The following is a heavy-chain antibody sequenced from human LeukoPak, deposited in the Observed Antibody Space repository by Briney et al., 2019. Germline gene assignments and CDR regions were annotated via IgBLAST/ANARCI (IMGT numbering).Heavy chain of an antibody. CDR1: GFTLSTYW. Sequence: GGSLRLSCEASGFTLSTYWMNWVRQVPGKGLDRVANINPDGSGKRYVDSVKGRFTIARDSADNSLSLQMNSLRAEDTAVYYCASWGAGGNSWGQGTLVTVSS. D-gene: IGHD3-16*01. CDR2: INPDGSGK. V-gene: IGHV3-7*01. J-gene: IGHJ4*02. CDR3: ASWGAGGNS.